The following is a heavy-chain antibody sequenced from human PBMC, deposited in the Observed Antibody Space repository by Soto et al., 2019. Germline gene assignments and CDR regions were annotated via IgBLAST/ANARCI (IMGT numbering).Heavy chain of an antibody. V-gene: IGHV1-8*01. J-gene: IGHJ6*03. Sequence: ASVKVSCKASGYTFTSYDINWVRQATGQGPEWMGWMNPNSGNTGYAQKFQGRVTMTRNTSISTAYMELSSLRSEDTAVYYCARGITGTSLEYYYYYMDVWGKGTTVTVSS. CDR1: GYTFTSYD. CDR2: MNPNSGNT. CDR3: ARGITGTSLEYYYYYMDV. D-gene: IGHD1-7*01.